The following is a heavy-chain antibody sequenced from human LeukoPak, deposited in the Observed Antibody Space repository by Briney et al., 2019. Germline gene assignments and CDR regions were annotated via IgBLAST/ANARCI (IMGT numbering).Heavy chain of an antibody. J-gene: IGHJ4*02. Sequence: ASVKVSCKASGYTFTSYGISWVRQAPGQGLEWMGWISAYNGNTNYAQKLQGRVTMTTDTSTSTAYMELRSLRSDDTAVYYCARDPWGSGSYQPFDYWGQGTLVTVSS. V-gene: IGHV1-18*01. CDR1: GYTFTSYG. CDR3: ARDPWGSGSYQPFDY. D-gene: IGHD3-10*01. CDR2: ISAYNGNT.